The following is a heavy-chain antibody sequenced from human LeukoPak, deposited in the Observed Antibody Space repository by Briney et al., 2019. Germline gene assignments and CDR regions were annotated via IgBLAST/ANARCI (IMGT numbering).Heavy chain of an antibody. D-gene: IGHD3-22*01. Sequence: GGSLRLSCAASGFTFSDYYMSWIRQAPGKGLEWVSYISSSGSTIYYADSVKGRFTISRANAKNSLYLQMNSLRAEDTAVYYCAREGDNYCDRFYNWFYPWGQGTLVTVSP. CDR2: ISSSGSTI. CDR1: GFTFSDYY. V-gene: IGHV3-11*01. CDR3: AREGDNYCDRFYNWFYP. J-gene: IGHJ5*02.